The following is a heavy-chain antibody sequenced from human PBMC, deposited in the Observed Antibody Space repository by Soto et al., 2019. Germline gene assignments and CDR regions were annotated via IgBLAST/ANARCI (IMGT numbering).Heavy chain of an antibody. V-gene: IGHV1-3*01. D-gene: IGHD2-15*01. CDR3: ARGIATGPLDP. CDR2: INPDNGNT. CDR1: GYTFTRYT. J-gene: IGHJ5*02. Sequence: QVQLVQSGAEVKKPGASVKISCKASGYTFTRYTMNWVRQAPGQRLEWMGWINPDNGNTKSSQKFQDRVIITRDPSASTAYMDLSSLRSEDTAVYYCARGIATGPLDPWGQGTLVTVSS.